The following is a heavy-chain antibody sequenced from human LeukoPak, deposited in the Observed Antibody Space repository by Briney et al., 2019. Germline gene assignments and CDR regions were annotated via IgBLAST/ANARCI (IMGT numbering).Heavy chain of an antibody. CDR3: ARVRRATAVGAFDI. V-gene: IGHV3-48*04. CDR2: ISSSGSTI. D-gene: IGHD4-23*01. J-gene: IGHJ3*02. Sequence: GGSLRLSCAASGFTFSPYSMNWVRQAPGKGLEWVSYISSSGSTIYYADSVKGRFTISRDNAKNSLYLQMNSLRAEDTAVYYCARVRRATAVGAFDIWGQGTMVTVSS. CDR1: GFTFSPYS.